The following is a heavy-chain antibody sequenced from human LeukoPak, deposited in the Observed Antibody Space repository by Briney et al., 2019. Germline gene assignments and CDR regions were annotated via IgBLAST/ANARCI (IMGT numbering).Heavy chain of an antibody. D-gene: IGHD5-18*01. Sequence: SETLSLTCTVSGGSISRYYWSWIRQPPGKGLEWSGYIYYSGSTNYNPSLKRRVTISVDTSKNQFSLKLSSVTAADTAVYYCARHRGYSYGAYYYGMDVWGQGTTVTVSS. CDR1: GGSISRYY. V-gene: IGHV4-59*08. J-gene: IGHJ6*02. CDR2: IYYSGST. CDR3: ARHRGYSYGAYYYGMDV.